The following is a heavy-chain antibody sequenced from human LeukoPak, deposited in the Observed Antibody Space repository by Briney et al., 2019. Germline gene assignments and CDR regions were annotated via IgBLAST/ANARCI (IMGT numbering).Heavy chain of an antibody. CDR3: AKDPPLIGPHTQFDY. CDR1: GFTFSNAW. J-gene: IGHJ4*02. D-gene: IGHD3-10*01. CDR2: ISGSGGST. V-gene: IGHV3-23*01. Sequence: GGSLRLSCAASGFTFSNAWMNWVRQAPGKGLEWVSAISGSGGSTYYADSVKGRFTISRDNSKNTLYLQMNSLRAEDTAVYYCAKDPPLIGPHTQFDYWGQGTLVTVSS.